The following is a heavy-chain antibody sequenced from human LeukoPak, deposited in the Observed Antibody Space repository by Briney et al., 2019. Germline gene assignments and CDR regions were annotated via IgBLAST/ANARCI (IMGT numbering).Heavy chain of an antibody. V-gene: IGHV4-30-2*01. D-gene: IGHD4-23*01. CDR3: ARTMTTVVTIDY. J-gene: IGHJ4*02. CDR1: GGSISSGGYY. CDR2: IYHSGST. Sequence: PSQTLSLTCTVSGGSISSGGYYWSWIRQPPGKGLEWIGYIYHSGSTYYNPSLKGRVTISVDRSRNQFSLKLSSVTAADTAVYYCARTMTTVVTIDYWGQGTLVTVSS.